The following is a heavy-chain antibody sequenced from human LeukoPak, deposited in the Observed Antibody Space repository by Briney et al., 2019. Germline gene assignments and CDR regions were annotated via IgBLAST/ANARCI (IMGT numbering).Heavy chain of an antibody. CDR2: INPYSGVT. V-gene: IGHV1-2*02. Sequence: ASVKVSCKASGYSFIDYYIHWVRQAPGQGLEWMGWINPYSGVTHYVEKFQGRVTMTRDTSISTAFMELSRLSSDDTAVYYCATPSGENSGRIYLDSWGQGTPVTVSS. CDR1: GYSFIDYY. J-gene: IGHJ4*02. CDR3: ATPSGENSGRIYLDS. D-gene: IGHD1-26*01.